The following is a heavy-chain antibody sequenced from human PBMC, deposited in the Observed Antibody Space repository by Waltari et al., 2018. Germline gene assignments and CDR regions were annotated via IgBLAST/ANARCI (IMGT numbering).Heavy chain of an antibody. CDR1: GFTFSSYA. D-gene: IGHD2-15*01. J-gene: IGHJ4*02. CDR3: AKEIGGSPFSY. V-gene: IGHV3-23*03. Sequence: EVQLLESGGGLVQPGGSLRLSCAASGFTFSSYAMSWVRQAPGKGLEWVSVIYSGGSTYYADSVKGRFTISRDNSKNTLYLQMNSLRAEDTAVYYCAKEIGGSPFSYWGQGTLVTVSS. CDR2: IYSGGST.